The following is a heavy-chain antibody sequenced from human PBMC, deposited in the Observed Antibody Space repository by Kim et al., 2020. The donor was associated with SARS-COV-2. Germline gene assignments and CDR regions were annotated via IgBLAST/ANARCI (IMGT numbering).Heavy chain of an antibody. V-gene: IGHV3-30*03. CDR3: ARCYSSGWYYYYYGMDV. D-gene: IGHD6-19*01. Sequence: GGSLRLSCAASGFTFSSYGMHWVRQAPGKGLEWVAVISYDGSNKYYADSVKGRFTISRDNSKNTLYLQMNSLRAEDTAVYYCARCYSSGWYYYYYGMDVWGQGTTVTVSS. J-gene: IGHJ6*02. CDR2: ISYDGSNK. CDR1: GFTFSSYG.